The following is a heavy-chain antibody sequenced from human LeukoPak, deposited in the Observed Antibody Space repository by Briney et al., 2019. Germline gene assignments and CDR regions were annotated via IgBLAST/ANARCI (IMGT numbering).Heavy chain of an antibody. Sequence: GGSLRLSCAASGFTFSSYAMSWVRQAPGKGLEWVSAISGSGDSTYYGDSVKGRFTISRDNSKNTLYLQMNSLRAEDTAVYYCARKLPAAGTFDYWSQGTLVTVSS. CDR1: GFTFSSYA. D-gene: IGHD6-13*01. V-gene: IGHV3-23*01. CDR2: ISGSGDST. CDR3: ARKLPAAGTFDY. J-gene: IGHJ4*02.